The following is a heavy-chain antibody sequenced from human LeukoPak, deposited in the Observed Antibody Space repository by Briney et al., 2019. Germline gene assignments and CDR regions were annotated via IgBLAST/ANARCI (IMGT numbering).Heavy chain of an antibody. J-gene: IGHJ4*02. CDR1: GFTFSSYE. D-gene: IGHD3-3*01. CDR2: ISSSGSTI. Sequence: GGSLRLSCAASGFTFSSYEMNWVRQAPGKGLEWVSYISSSGSTIYYADSVRGRFTISRDNAKNSLYLQMNSLRAEDTAVYYCASLVGFWSGTDDYWGQGTLVTVSS. CDR3: ASLVGFWSGTDDY. V-gene: IGHV3-48*03.